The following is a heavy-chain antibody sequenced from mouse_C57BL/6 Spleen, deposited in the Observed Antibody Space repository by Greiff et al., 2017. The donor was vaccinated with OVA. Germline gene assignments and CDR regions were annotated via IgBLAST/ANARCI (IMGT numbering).Heavy chain of an antibody. J-gene: IGHJ4*01. D-gene: IGHD1-1*01. CDR2: IYPGDGDT. Sequence: QVQLKQSGPELVKPGASVKISCKASGYAFSSSWMNWVKQRPGKGLEWIGRIYPGDGDTNYNGKFKGKATLTADKSSSTAYMQLSSLTSEDSAVYFCARYYGSSSSRYYAMDYWGQGTSVTVSS. V-gene: IGHV1-82*01. CDR3: ARYYGSSSSRYYAMDY. CDR1: GYAFSSSW.